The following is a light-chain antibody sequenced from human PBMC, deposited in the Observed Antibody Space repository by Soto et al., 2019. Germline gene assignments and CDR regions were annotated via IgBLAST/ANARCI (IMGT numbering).Light chain of an antibody. CDR1: SSDIGGYNY. Sequence: QSVLTQPASVSGPPGQSITISCTGTSSDIGGYNYVSWFQQHPGKAPKLIIYDVNNRPSGVSNRFSGSKSGTTASLAISGLQAEDEAEYFCSSYAGTNTLVLFGGGTKVTVL. J-gene: IGLJ2*01. V-gene: IGLV2-14*01. CDR2: DVN. CDR3: SSYAGTNTLVL.